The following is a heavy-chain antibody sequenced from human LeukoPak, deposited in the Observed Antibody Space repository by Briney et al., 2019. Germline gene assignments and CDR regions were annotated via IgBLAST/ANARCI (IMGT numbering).Heavy chain of an antibody. D-gene: IGHD2-8*02. CDR1: GFTFSSHA. J-gene: IGHJ4*02. CDR2: ISYEGSNQ. CDR3: ARDYRVGCTGGACYPIDY. Sequence: GGSLRLSCAASGFTFSSHAMHWVRRAPGKGLEWVAVISYEGSNQYYADSVRGRFTISRDNSKNTLNLQMNSLRDEDTALYYCARDYRVGCTGGACYPIDYWGQGTLVTVSS. V-gene: IGHV3-30*01.